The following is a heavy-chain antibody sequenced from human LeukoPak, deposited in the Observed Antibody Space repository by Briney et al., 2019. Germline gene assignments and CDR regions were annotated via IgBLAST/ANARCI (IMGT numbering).Heavy chain of an antibody. CDR3: AKGPSPHYDFWSPFDP. V-gene: IGHV3-74*01. CDR2: INSDGSWT. J-gene: IGHJ5*02. CDR1: GNYW. D-gene: IGHD3-3*01. Sequence: GGSLRLSCAASGNYWMHWVRQVPGKGLVWVSHINSDGSWTSYADSVKGRFTISKDNAKNTVYLQMNSLRAEDTAVYYCAKGPSPHYDFWSPFDPWGQGTLVTVSS.